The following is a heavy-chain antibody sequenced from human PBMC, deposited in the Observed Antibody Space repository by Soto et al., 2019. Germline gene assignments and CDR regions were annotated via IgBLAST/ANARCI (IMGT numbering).Heavy chain of an antibody. V-gene: IGHV4-34*01. CDR1: GVSFSGYY. J-gene: IGHJ5*02. D-gene: IGHD2-2*03. CDR2: INHSGST. Sequence: SETLSLTCAVYGVSFSGYYRSWIRQPPGKGLEWIGEINHSGSTNYNPSLKSRVTISVDTSKNQFSLKLSSVTAADTAVYYCARGFGYCSSTSCHNWFDPWGQGTLVTVSS. CDR3: ARGFGYCSSTSCHNWFDP.